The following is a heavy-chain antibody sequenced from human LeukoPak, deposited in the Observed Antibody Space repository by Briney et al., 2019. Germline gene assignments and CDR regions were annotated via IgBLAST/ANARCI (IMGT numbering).Heavy chain of an antibody. V-gene: IGHV3-30*02. D-gene: IGHD1-1*01. CDR1: GSGFIFSNYG. Sequence: GGSLRLSCAASGSGFIFSNYGMHWVRQAPGKGLEWVAFIRFNGTTKVYGDSVEGRFTISRDNSKNTLYLQMNNLTVEDTAVYYCALTTRGYWGQGTLVTVSS. J-gene: IGHJ4*01. CDR2: IRFNGTTK. CDR3: ALTTRGY.